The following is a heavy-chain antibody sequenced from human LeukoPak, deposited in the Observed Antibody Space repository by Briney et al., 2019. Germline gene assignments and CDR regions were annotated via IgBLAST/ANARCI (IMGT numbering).Heavy chain of an antibody. Sequence: GGSLRLSCAASGFTFSDYWMTWVRQAPGKGLEWVANIRQDGKSKYYVDSVKGRFTISRDNAKNSLYLQMNSLRAEDTAVYHCAGPRPTTGDAFDIWGQGTMVTVSS. V-gene: IGHV3-7*01. CDR3: AGPRPTTGDAFDI. CDR1: GFTFSDYW. J-gene: IGHJ3*02. CDR2: IRQDGKSK. D-gene: IGHD1-14*01.